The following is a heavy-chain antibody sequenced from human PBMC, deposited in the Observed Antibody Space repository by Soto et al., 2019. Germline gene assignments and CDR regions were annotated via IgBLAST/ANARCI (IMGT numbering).Heavy chain of an antibody. D-gene: IGHD1-1*01. CDR2: IGGSGDIT. V-gene: IGHV3-23*01. J-gene: IGHJ4*02. Sequence: GGSLRLSCAASGFIFSDYAMSWVRQAPGKGLEWVSAIGGSGDITSYADSMKGRFTISRDNSKNTLYLQMNSLRAEDTALYYCARPSIESPGTYWGQGTLVTVSS. CDR1: GFIFSDYA. CDR3: ARPSIESPGTY.